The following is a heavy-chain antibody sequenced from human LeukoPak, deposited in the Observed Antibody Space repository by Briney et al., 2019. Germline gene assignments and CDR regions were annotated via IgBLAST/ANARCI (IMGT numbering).Heavy chain of an antibody. CDR2: ISSSGTYI. D-gene: IGHD3-22*01. J-gene: IGHJ4*02. Sequence: PGGSLRLSCAVSGFTFSSYSMNWVRRAPGKGLEWVSFISSSGTYIYYADSVKGRFTISRDNARNSLYLQMNSLRAEDTAVYYCARQLYDTSGPFDYWGQGTLVTVSS. V-gene: IGHV3-21*01. CDR1: GFTFSSYS. CDR3: ARQLYDTSGPFDY.